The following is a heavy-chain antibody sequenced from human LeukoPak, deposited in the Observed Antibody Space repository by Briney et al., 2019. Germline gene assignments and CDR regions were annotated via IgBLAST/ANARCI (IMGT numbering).Heavy chain of an antibody. CDR2: ISSNGGST. V-gene: IGHV3-64*01. Sequence: GGSLRLSCAASGFTFSCYAMHWVRQAPGKGLEYVSAISSNGGSTYYANSVKGRFTISRDNSKSTLYLQMGSLRAEDMAVYYCAREYCGGDCYQDYYYGMDVWGQGTTVTVSS. CDR1: GFTFSCYA. D-gene: IGHD2-21*02. J-gene: IGHJ6*02. CDR3: AREYCGGDCYQDYYYGMDV.